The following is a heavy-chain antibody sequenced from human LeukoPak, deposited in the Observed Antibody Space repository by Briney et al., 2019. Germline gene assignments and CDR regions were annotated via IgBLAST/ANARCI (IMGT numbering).Heavy chain of an antibody. CDR3: ARDSSGWYVPDYYYMDV. J-gene: IGHJ6*03. CDR1: GGSISSYY. D-gene: IGHD6-19*01. Sequence: PSETLSLPCTVSGGSISSYYWSWSRRPPGKGGEGRGVIYYSGSTNYNPSLKSRVTISLDTSKNQFSLQLSSVTAADAAVYYCARDSSGWYVPDYYYMDVWGKGTTVTVSS. V-gene: IGHV4-59*01. CDR2: IYYSGST.